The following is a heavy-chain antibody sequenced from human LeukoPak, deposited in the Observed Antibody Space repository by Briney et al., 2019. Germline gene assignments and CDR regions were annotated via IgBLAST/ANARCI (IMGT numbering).Heavy chain of an antibody. CDR1: GFTFSSYG. J-gene: IGHJ5*02. D-gene: IGHD2-2*01. V-gene: IGHV3-30*18. Sequence: PGRSLRLSCAASGFTFSSYGTHWVRKAPGKGLEWVAVISYDGSNKYYADSVKGRFTISRDNSKNTLFLQMNSLRAEDAAVYYCAKDSEYQLLNNLFDPWGQGTLVTVSS. CDR2: ISYDGSNK. CDR3: AKDSEYQLLNNLFDP.